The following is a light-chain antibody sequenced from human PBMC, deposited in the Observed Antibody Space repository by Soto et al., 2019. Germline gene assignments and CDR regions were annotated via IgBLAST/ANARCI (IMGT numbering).Light chain of an antibody. V-gene: IGLV2-8*01. J-gene: IGLJ2*01. CDR3: SSYISSSTSVV. CDR1: SSDVGGYNY. CDR2: EVN. Sequence: QSALTQPPSASGSPGQSVAISCTGTSSDVGGYNYVSWYQQHPGKAPKLMIYEVNKRPSGVPDRFSGSKSGNTASLTVSGLQAEDEADYYCSSYISSSTSVVFGRGTKLTVL.